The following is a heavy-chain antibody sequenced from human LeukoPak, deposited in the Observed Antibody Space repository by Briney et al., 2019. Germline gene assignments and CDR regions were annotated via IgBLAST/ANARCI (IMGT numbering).Heavy chain of an antibody. J-gene: IGHJ4*02. V-gene: IGHV3-21*01. CDR1: GFTFSSYS. Sequence: GGSLRLSCAASGFTFSSYSMNWVRQAPGKGLEWASSISSSSSYIYYADSVKGRFTISRDNAKNSLYLQMNSLRAEDTAVYYCARRALAAAFDYWGQGTLVTVSS. CDR3: ARRALAAAFDY. CDR2: ISSSSSYI. D-gene: IGHD6-13*01.